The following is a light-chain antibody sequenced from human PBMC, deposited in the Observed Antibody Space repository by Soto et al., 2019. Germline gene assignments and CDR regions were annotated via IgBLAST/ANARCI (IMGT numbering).Light chain of an antibody. V-gene: IGLV1-47*01. CDR3: AAWDASLSVVV. Sequence: QLVLTQPPSASGTPGQRVTISCSGSSSNIGSNYVYWYQHLPGTAPKVLIYRNDQRPSWVPDRFSGSKSGTSVSLAISGLRSEDEADYYCAAWDASLSVVVFGGGTKLTVL. CDR2: RND. J-gene: IGLJ2*01. CDR1: SSNIGSNY.